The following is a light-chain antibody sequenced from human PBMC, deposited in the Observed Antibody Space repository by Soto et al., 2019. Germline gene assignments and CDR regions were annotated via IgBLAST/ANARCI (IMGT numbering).Light chain of an antibody. V-gene: IGKV3-20*01. CDR3: QQYGSSLEIT. J-gene: IGKJ5*01. CDR2: GAS. Sequence: EIVLTQSPGTLSLSPGERATLSCRASQSVSSSYLAWYQQKPGQAPRLLIYGASSRATDIPDRFSGSGSGTDFTLTISRLEPEXFAVYYCQQYGSSLEITFGQGTRLEIK. CDR1: QSVSSSY.